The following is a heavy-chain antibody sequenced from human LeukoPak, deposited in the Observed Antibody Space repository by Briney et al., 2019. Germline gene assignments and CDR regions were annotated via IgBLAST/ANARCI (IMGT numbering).Heavy chain of an antibody. J-gene: IGHJ4*02. CDR2: ISGNGINT. D-gene: IGHD3-16*01. V-gene: IGHV3-23*01. Sequence: PGGSLRLSCAASGFTFSSYAISWVRQAPGKGLEWVSIISGNGINTYYADSVKGRFTISRDDSKNTLYLQMNSLRVDDTAIYYCARGVSDWGQGTLVTVAS. CDR1: GFTFSSYA. CDR3: ARGVSD.